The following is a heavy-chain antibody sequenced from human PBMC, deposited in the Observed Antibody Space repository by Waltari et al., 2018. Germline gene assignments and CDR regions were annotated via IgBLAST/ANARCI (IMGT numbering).Heavy chain of an antibody. D-gene: IGHD5-12*01. CDR3: EVDIVATMGGDFDY. V-gene: IGHV3-7*01. J-gene: IGHJ4*02. Sequence: EVQLVESGGGLVQPGGSLRLSCAASGFTFSSYWMSWVRQAPGKGLEWVANIKQDGSEKCYVDSVKGRFTISRDNAKNSLDLQMNSLRAEDTAVYYCEVDIVATMGGDFDYWGQGTLVTVSS. CDR2: IKQDGSEK. CDR1: GFTFSSYW.